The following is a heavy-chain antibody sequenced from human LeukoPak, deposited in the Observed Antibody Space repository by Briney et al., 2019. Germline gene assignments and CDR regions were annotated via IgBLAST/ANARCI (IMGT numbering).Heavy chain of an antibody. V-gene: IGHV4-30-4*08. CDR3: ASMQLARYFDY. CDR1: GDSISSDDYY. J-gene: IGHJ4*02. D-gene: IGHD1-14*01. Sequence: SETLSLTCTVSGDSISSDDYYWSWIRQSPGKGLEWIGNIYYSGSTYYNPSLRSRVTMSVDTSKNQFSLNLSSVTAADTAVYYCASMQLARYFDYWGQGILATVS. CDR2: IYYSGST.